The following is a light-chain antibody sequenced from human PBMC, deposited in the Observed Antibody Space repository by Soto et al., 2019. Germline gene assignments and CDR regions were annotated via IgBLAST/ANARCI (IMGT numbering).Light chain of an antibody. CDR2: GTS. CDR1: QNVANY. Sequence: EIALSQSPATLSLSPGERATLSCRASQNVANYLAWYQHKPGQAPRLLIYGTSSRATGIPDRFSGSGSGTDFTLTISRLEPEDFAVYYCQQYGSSITFGQGTLPEVK. V-gene: IGKV3-20*01. J-gene: IGKJ5*01. CDR3: QQYGSSIT.